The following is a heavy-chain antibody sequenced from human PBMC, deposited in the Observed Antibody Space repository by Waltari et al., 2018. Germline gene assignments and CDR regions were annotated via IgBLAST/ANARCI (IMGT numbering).Heavy chain of an antibody. V-gene: IGHV3-7*04. J-gene: IGHJ4*02. CDR1: GFTFSSYW. CDR2: IKEDGGEE. CDR3: ARDPTRKFDY. Sequence: EVQLVESGGGLVQPGGSLRLSCAASGFTFSSYWLTWVRRAPGKGLEGVASIKEDGGEEYYVGSVKGRFTISRDNARNSLYLQMNSLRAEDTAVYYCARDPTRKFDYWGQGTLVTASS.